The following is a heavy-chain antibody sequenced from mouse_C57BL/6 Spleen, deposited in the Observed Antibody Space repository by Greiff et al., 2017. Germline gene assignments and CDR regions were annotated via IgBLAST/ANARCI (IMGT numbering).Heavy chain of an antibody. D-gene: IGHD2-5*01. CDR1: GFSFNTYA. CDR2: IRSKSNNYAT. V-gene: IGHV10-1*01. J-gene: IGHJ3*01. CDR3: VRPAYYSNVEGFAY. Sequence: EADGGLVQPKGSLKLSCAAPGFSFNTYARNWVRQAPGKGLEWVARIRSKSNNYATYYADSVKDRSTISRDYSESMLYLQVNNLKTEDTATYYCVRPAYYSNVEGFAYWGQGTLVTVSA.